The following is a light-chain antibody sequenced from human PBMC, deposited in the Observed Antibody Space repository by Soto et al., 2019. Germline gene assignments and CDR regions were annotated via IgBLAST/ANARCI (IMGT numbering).Light chain of an antibody. Sequence: QSALTQPASVSGSPGQSITISCTGTNSDVGGYDRVSWYQHHPGKAPKLLIFEVYNRPSGISDRFSGSKSGDTASLTISGLLAEDEADYYCISYIPSSTTHWVFGGGTKLNVL. CDR1: NSDVGGYDR. CDR3: ISYIPSSTTHWV. J-gene: IGLJ3*02. V-gene: IGLV2-14*01. CDR2: EVY.